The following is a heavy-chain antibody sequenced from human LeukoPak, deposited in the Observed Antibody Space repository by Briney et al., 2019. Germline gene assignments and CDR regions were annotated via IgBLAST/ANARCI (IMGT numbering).Heavy chain of an antibody. CDR3: ARDSTRQYYYYGMDV. V-gene: IGHV3-53*01. CDR1: GFTVSSNY. D-gene: IGHD1-1*01. CDR2: IYSGGST. Sequence: PGGSLRLSCAASGFTVSSNYMSWVRQAPGKGLEWGSVIYSGGSTYYADSVKGRLTISRDNSKNTLYLQMNSLRAEDTAVYYCARDSTRQYYYYGMDVWGQGTTVTVSS. J-gene: IGHJ6*02.